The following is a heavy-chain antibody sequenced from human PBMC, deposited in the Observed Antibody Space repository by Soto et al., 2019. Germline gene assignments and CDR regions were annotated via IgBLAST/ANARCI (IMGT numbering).Heavy chain of an antibody. CDR3: AREGYCTNGVCYVAFDI. V-gene: IGHV4-59*01. J-gene: IGHJ3*02. CDR1: GGSISSYY. D-gene: IGHD2-8*01. Sequence: SETLSLTCTVSGGSISSYYWSWIRQPPGKGLEWIGCIYYSGSTNYNPSLKSRVTISVDTSKNQFSLKLSSVTAADTAVYYCAREGYCTNGVCYVAFDIWGQGTMVTVPS. CDR2: IYYSGST.